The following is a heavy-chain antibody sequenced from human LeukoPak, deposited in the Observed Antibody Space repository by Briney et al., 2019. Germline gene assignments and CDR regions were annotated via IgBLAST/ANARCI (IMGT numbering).Heavy chain of an antibody. CDR1: EYTFSSYA. D-gene: IGHD2-15*01. J-gene: IGHJ4*02. Sequence: GGSLRLSCAASEYTFSSYAMSWVRQAPGKGLEWVSVISTNGGTTYYADSVKGRFTISRDNSKSTLSLQMNCLRAEDTAVYYCAKDCGSCWCDWGQGTLVTVSS. CDR3: AKDCGSCWCD. CDR2: ISTNGGTT. V-gene: IGHV3-23*01.